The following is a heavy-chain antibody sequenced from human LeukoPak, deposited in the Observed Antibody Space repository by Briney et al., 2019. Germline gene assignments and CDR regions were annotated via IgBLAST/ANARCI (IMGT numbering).Heavy chain of an antibody. V-gene: IGHV1-69*06. CDR2: IIPIFGTA. CDR1: GYTFTSYY. J-gene: IGHJ4*02. CDR3: ARYSSSWPNFDY. Sequence: SVKVSCKASGYTFTSYYMHWVRQAPGQGLEWMGGIIPIFGTANYAQKFQGRVTITADKSTSTAYMELSSLRSEDTAVYYCARYSSSWPNFDYWGQGTLVTVSS. D-gene: IGHD6-13*01.